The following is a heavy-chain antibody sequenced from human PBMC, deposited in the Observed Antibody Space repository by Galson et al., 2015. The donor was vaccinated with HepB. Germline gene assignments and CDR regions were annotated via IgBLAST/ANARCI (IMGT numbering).Heavy chain of an antibody. V-gene: IGHV1-18*04. CDR2: ISAYNGNT. J-gene: IGHJ4*02. Sequence: SVKVSCKASGYTFTSYGISWVRQAPGQGLEWMGWISAYNGNTNYAQKLQGRVTMTTDTSTSTAYMELRSLRSDDTAVYYCARDLQLKITMVRGVINGYWGQGTLVTVSS. D-gene: IGHD3-10*01. CDR3: ARDLQLKITMVRGVINGY. CDR1: GYTFTSYG.